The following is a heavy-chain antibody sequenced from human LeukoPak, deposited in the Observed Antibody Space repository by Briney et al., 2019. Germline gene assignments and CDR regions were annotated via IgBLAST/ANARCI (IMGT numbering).Heavy chain of an antibody. CDR2: INHSGST. Sequence: PSETLSLTCAVYGGSFSGYYWSWIRQPPGKGLEWIGEINHSGSTNYNPSLKSRVTISVDTSKNQFSLKLSSVTAADTAVYYCARVGGIQLWTSYYYYYMDVWGKGTTVTVSS. J-gene: IGHJ6*03. D-gene: IGHD5-18*01. V-gene: IGHV4-34*01. CDR3: ARVGGIQLWTSYYYYYMDV. CDR1: GGSFSGYY.